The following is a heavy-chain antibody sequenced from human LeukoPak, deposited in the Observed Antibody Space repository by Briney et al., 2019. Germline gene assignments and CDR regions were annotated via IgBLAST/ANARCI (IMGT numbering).Heavy chain of an antibody. CDR2: ISGSGGST. V-gene: IGHV3-23*01. Sequence: GGFLRLSCAASGFTFNNYAMSWVRQAPGKGLEWVSAISGSGGSTYYADSVKGRFTVSRDNSKDTLYLQMNSLRAEDTAVYYCAKAAWNNWFDPWGQGTLVTVSS. CDR1: GFTFNNYA. D-gene: IGHD1-1*01. CDR3: AKAAWNNWFDP. J-gene: IGHJ5*02.